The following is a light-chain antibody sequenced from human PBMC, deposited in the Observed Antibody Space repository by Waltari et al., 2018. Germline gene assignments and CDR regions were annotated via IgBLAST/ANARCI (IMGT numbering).Light chain of an antibody. Sequence: QSLLTQPPSASGTPGQRVTISCPGSSSNIGSHGANRYQQLPGPAPKLLIHNNDERPSGVPDRFSASKSGTSASLAISGLQSEDEADYYCAAWDDSRDGHLVFGGGTELTVL. CDR2: NND. V-gene: IGLV1-44*01. CDR1: SSNIGSHG. CDR3: AAWDDSRDGHLV. J-gene: IGLJ3*02.